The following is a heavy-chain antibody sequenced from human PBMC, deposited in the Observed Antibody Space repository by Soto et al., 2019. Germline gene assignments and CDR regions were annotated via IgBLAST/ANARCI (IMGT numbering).Heavy chain of an antibody. CDR3: ARGVANKAAAAANWFDP. J-gene: IGHJ5*02. V-gene: IGHV4-34*01. D-gene: IGHD6-13*01. Sequence: PSETLFLTCTVYGGSFSDYYWSWIRQSPGKGLEWIGEINHSGSTNYNPSLKSRVTMSVDTSKNQFSLKLSSVTAADTSVYYCARGVANKAAAAANWFDPWGDGTLFTVPP. CDR1: GGSFSDYY. CDR2: INHSGST.